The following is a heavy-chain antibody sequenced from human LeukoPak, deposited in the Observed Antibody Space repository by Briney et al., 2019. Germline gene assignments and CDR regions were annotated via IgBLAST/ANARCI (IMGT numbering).Heavy chain of an antibody. Sequence: PVASVKVSCKASGGTFRDYGISWVRQAPGQGLEWMGGIIPIFGTANYAQKFQGRVTITADKSTSTAYMELSSLRSEDTAVYYCARDDVSTMIVAFSSRGAFDIWGQGTMVTVSS. D-gene: IGHD3-22*01. V-gene: IGHV1-69*06. CDR1: GGTFRDYG. J-gene: IGHJ3*02. CDR2: IIPIFGTA. CDR3: ARDDVSTMIVAFSSRGAFDI.